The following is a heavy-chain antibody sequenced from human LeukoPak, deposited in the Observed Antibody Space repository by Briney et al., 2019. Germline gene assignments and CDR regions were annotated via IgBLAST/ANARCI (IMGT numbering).Heavy chain of an antibody. CDR2: ISVSGGST. Sequence: GGSLRRSCAASGFTFSSYAMSWVRQAPGKGLEWVSAISVSGGSTYYADSVKGRFTISRDNSKNTLYLQMDSLRADDTAVYYCAKNRHRLHSDYWGQGTLVTVSS. CDR1: GFTFSSYA. D-gene: IGHD2-2*01. J-gene: IGHJ4*02. CDR3: AKNRHRLHSDY. V-gene: IGHV3-23*01.